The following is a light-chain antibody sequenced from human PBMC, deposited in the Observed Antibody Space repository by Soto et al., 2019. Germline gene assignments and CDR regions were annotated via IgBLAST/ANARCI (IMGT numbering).Light chain of an antibody. CDR2: AAS. J-gene: IGKJ5*01. V-gene: IGKV1-9*01. CDR1: QGISSY. Sequence: DIQLPKSQNFLSASLGDRFTITCRASQGISSYLAWYQQKPGKAPKLLIYAASTLQSGVPSRFSGSGSGTEFTLTISSLQPEDFATYYCQQLNSYPITFGQGTRLEIK. CDR3: QQLNSYPIT.